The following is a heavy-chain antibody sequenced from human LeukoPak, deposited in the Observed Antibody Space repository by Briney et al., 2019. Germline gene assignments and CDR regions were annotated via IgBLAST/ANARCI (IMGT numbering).Heavy chain of an antibody. CDR1: GGSISSGGYS. D-gene: IGHD5/OR15-5a*01. V-gene: IGHV4-30-2*05. Sequence: SETLSLTCAVSGGSISSGGYSWSWIRQPPGKGLEWIGYIYHSGSTYYNPSLKSRVTISLDTSRNEISLKLASVTAADTAMYYCARRTPIVSRPIDQWGQGLLVTVSS. CDR3: ARRTPIVSRPIDQ. CDR2: IYHSGST. J-gene: IGHJ4*02.